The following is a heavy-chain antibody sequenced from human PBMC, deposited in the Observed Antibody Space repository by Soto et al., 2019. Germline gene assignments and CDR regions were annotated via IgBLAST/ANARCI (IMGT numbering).Heavy chain of an antibody. Sequence: QVQLVQFGAEVKKPGASVKVSCKASGYAFSSNYIHWVRQAPGQGLEWMGVINPSNGRTTYAQNFQDRVTMTRDTSTSTVYIELRSLRSDDTALYYCARRGFDYWGQGTPVTVSS. CDR1: GYAFSSNY. V-gene: IGHV1-46*01. CDR2: INPSNGRT. J-gene: IGHJ4*02. CDR3: ARRGFDY.